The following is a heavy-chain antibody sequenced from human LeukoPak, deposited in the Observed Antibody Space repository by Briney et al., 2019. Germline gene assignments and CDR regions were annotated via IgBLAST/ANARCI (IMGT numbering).Heavy chain of an antibody. CDR2: ISAYNGNT. CDR1: GDTLTELS. CDR3: ARARPQGRTPLIDY. Sequence: ASVKVSCKVSGDTLTELSIHWVRQAPGQGLEWMGWISAYNGNTNYAQKLQGRVTMTTDTSTSTAYMELRSLRSDDTAVYYCARARPQGRTPLIDYWGQGTLVTVSS. V-gene: IGHV1-18*01. D-gene: IGHD2/OR15-2a*01. J-gene: IGHJ4*02.